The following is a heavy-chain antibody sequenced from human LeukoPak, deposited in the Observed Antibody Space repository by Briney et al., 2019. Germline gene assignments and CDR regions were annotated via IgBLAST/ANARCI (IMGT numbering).Heavy chain of an antibody. V-gene: IGHV3-23*01. CDR3: ATQLRWFGELSEFDF. D-gene: IGHD3-10*01. Sequence: GGTLRLSCAASGFTFSSYGMSWVRQAPGKGLEWVSAISTTGGTTYYAGSVKGRFTISRDNSRNTLYLQVNSLKTEDTAVYFCATQLRWFGELSEFDFWGQGTLVTVSS. CDR2: ISTTGGTT. CDR1: GFTFSSYG. J-gene: IGHJ4*02.